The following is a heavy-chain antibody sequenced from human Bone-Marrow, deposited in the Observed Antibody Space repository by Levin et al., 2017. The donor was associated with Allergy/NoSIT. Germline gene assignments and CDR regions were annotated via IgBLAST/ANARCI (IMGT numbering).Heavy chain of an antibody. Sequence: GGSLRLSCAASGFTFSSYAMNWVRQAPGKGLEWVSAMSGSGTNTYYADSVKGRFTISRDNSQNTLHLQMNTLRAEDTAVYYCAKVHCSNTDCYDGARRRFESWGQGTLVTVSS. CDR2: MSGSGTNT. V-gene: IGHV3-23*01. J-gene: IGHJ5*02. CDR3: AKVHCSNTDCYDGARRRFES. CDR1: GFTFSSYA. D-gene: IGHD2-2*01.